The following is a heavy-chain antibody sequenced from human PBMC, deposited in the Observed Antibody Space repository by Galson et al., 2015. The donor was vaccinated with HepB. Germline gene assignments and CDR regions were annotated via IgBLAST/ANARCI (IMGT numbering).Heavy chain of an antibody. J-gene: IGHJ5*02. D-gene: IGHD6-13*01. CDR2: IYYSGST. Sequence: TLSLTCAVSGGSISSGGYYWSWIRQHPGKGVEWIGYIYYSGSTYYNPSLKSRVTISVDTSKNQFSLKLSSVTAADTAVYYCARGYSAAGTYWFDPWGQGTLVTVSS. CDR3: ARGYSAAGTYWFDP. CDR1: GGSISSGGYY. V-gene: IGHV4-31*11.